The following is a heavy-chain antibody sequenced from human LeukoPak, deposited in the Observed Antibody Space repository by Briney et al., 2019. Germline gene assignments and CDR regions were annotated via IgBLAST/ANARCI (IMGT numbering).Heavy chain of an antibody. CDR2: ISGSDGGT. J-gene: IGHJ5*02. V-gene: IGHV3-23*01. Sequence: PGGSLRLSCAASGFTFSIYAMSWVRQAPGKGLEWVSTISGSDGGTYYADSVKGRFTISRDNSKNTLYLQMNSLRAEDTAVYYCTRDAGGWYWFDPWGQGTLVTVSS. CDR3: TRDAGGWYWFDP. CDR1: GFTFSIYA. D-gene: IGHD6-19*01.